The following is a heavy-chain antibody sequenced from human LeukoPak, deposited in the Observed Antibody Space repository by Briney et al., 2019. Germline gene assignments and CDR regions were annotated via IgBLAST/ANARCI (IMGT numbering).Heavy chain of an antibody. CDR3: ARGGLNYDYVWGSYRLIYFDY. CDR2: IKQDGSEK. D-gene: IGHD3-16*02. V-gene: IGHV3-7*03. CDR1: GFTFSSYW. Sequence: GGSLRLPCAASGFTFSSYWMSWVRQAPGKGLEWVANIKQDGSEKYYVDSVKGRFTISRDNAKNSLYLQMNSLRAEDTAVYYCARGGLNYDYVWGSYRLIYFDYWGQGTLVTVSS. J-gene: IGHJ4*02.